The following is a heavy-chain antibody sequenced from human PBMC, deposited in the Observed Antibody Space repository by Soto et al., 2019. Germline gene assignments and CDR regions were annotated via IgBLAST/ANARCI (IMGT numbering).Heavy chain of an antibody. Sequence: QLQLQESGPGLVKPSETLSLTCTVSGGSISSSSYYWGWIRQPPGKGLEWIGSIYYSGSTYYNPSLKSRVTIDGDTYKNQFSLKLSSVTAADTAGYYCARARIESNPGPPYYDYMDVWGKGTTVTVSS. CDR1: GGSISSSSYY. CDR3: ARARIESNPGPPYYDYMDV. D-gene: IGHD4-4*01. J-gene: IGHJ6*03. V-gene: IGHV4-39*01. CDR2: IYYSGST.